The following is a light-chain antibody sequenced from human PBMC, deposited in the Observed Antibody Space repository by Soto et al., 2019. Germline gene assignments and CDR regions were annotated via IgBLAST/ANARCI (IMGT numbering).Light chain of an antibody. CDR2: GAS. J-gene: IGKJ1*01. CDR1: QSVSSSY. V-gene: IGKV3-20*01. Sequence: EIVLTQSPAILSVSPVERATLSCMASQSVSSSYLAWYQQKPGQAPRLLIYGASSRATGIPDRFSGSGSGTDFTLTISRLEPEDFAVYYCQQYGSSPPWTFGQGTKVDIK. CDR3: QQYGSSPPWT.